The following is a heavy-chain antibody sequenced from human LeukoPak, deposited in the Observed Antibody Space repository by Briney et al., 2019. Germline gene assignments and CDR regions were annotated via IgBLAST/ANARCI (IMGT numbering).Heavy chain of an antibody. CDR3: AKEVGYGSPYFDY. J-gene: IGHJ4*02. Sequence: SGGSLRLSCAASGFTFSNYGMHWVRQAPGKGLEWLALISFDESSEYYADSVKGRFSISRDNSKNTLYLQMNNARVDDTAVYYCAKEVGYGSPYFDYWGQGTLVTVSS. V-gene: IGHV3-30*18. CDR1: GFTFSNYG. CDR2: ISFDESSE. D-gene: IGHD5-12*01.